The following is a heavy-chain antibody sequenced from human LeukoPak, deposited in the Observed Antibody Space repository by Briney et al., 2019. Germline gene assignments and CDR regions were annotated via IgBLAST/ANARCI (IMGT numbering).Heavy chain of an antibody. J-gene: IGHJ5*02. CDR1: GYTFTSYW. D-gene: IGHD1-1*01. Sequence: VESLKISCKGSGYTFTSYWIAWVRQMPGKGLEWMGIIFPGDSDTRYSPSFQGQVTISVDKSITTAYLQWNSLKASDTAIYYCARHGKRGGLDPWGQGTLVTVSS. CDR3: ARHGKRGGLDP. V-gene: IGHV5-51*01. CDR2: IFPGDSDT.